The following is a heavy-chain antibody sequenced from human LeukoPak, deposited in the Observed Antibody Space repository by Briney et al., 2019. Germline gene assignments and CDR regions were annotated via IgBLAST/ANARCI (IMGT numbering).Heavy chain of an antibody. CDR3: ARVGEGYCSGGSCPFDY. J-gene: IGHJ4*01. V-gene: IGHV1-46*01. CDR2: INPSGGST. D-gene: IGHD2-15*01. Sequence: ASVKLSCKASGYTFTSYYMHWVRQAPGQGLEWMGIINPSGGSTSYAQKFQGRVTMTRDTSTSTVYMELSSLRSEDTAVYYCARVGEGYCSGGSCPFDYWGHGTLVTVSS. CDR1: GYTFTSYY.